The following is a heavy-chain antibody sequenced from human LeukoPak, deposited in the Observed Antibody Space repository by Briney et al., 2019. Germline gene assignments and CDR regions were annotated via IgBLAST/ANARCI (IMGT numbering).Heavy chain of an antibody. Sequence: PGGSLRLSCAASGFTFSTYAMHWVRQAPGKGLEWEALISYDENFRYYADSVKGRFTISRGNSKNTLYLQMNSLRAEDTAIYYCARVQWELLYPDYWGQGTLVTVSS. J-gene: IGHJ4*02. D-gene: IGHD1-26*01. CDR2: ISYDENFR. CDR1: GFTFSTYA. V-gene: IGHV3-30-3*01. CDR3: ARVQWELLYPDY.